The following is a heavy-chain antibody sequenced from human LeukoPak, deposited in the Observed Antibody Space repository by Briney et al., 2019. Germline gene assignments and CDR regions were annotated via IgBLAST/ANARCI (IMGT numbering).Heavy chain of an antibody. D-gene: IGHD3-9*01. CDR2: ISYDGSNK. Sequence: GGSLRLSCAASGFTFSSYAMHWVRQAPGKGLEWVAVISYDGSNKYYADSVKGRFTISRDNSKNTLYLQMNSLRAEDTAVYYCARDTEHLYFVFDHWGQGTLVTVSS. V-gene: IGHV3-30-3*01. CDR1: GFTFSSYA. J-gene: IGHJ4*02. CDR3: ARDTEHLYFVFDH.